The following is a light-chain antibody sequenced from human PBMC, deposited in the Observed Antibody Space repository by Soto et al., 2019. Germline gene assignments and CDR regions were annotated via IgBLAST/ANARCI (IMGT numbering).Light chain of an antibody. J-gene: IGLJ2*01. CDR3: CSYVPASNSLV. CDR1: SSDVGSSNL. Sequence: QSALTQPASVSGSPGQSITISCTGSSSDVGSSNLVSWFQQDPGKAPKLIIYESTERPSGVSGRFSASKSGDTASLTISGLQAEDEADYYCCSYVPASNSLVFGGGTKLTVL. CDR2: EST. V-gene: IGLV2-23*01.